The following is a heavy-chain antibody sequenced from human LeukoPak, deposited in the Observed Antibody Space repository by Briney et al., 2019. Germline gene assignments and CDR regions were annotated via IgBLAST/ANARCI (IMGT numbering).Heavy chain of an antibody. CDR3: AKESTVMAARQIDS. V-gene: IGHV3-30*18. Sequence: GGSLRLSCAASGFTFSNYGMQWVRQAPGKGLEWLAVISHDGSVKHYADSVKGRFTISRDNSKNTLWMEMNSLRGEDTAVYYCAKESTVMAARQIDSWGQGTLVTVSS. J-gene: IGHJ4*02. CDR2: ISHDGSVK. D-gene: IGHD2-15*01. CDR1: GFTFSNYG.